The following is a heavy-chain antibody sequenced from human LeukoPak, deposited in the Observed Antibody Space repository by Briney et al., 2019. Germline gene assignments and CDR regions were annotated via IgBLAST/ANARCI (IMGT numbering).Heavy chain of an antibody. J-gene: IGHJ4*02. CDR1: GGTFSSYA. CDR3: ARANAFDYDILTGYPTWGYYFDY. Sequence: ASVKVSCKASGGTFSSYAISWVRQAPGQGLEWMGGIIPIFGTANYAQKFQGRVTITADESTSTAYMELSSLRSEDTAVYYCARANAFDYDILTGYPTWGYYFDYWGQGTLVTVSS. CDR2: IIPIFGTA. D-gene: IGHD3-9*01. V-gene: IGHV1-69*13.